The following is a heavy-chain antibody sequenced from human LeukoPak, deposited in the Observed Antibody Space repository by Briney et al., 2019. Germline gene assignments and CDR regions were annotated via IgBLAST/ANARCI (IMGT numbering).Heavy chain of an antibody. Sequence: PGGSLRLSCAASGFTFSDYHMNWVRQAPGKGLEWVAYISSASNYIYYADSVKGRLTVSRDNAKNSLYLQMDGLRAEDTAVYYCTRDVTSYGHFDSWGQGTLVTVSS. CDR3: TRDVTSYGHFDS. D-gene: IGHD3-16*01. CDR2: ISSASNYI. J-gene: IGHJ4*02. CDR1: GFTFSDYH. V-gene: IGHV3-21*01.